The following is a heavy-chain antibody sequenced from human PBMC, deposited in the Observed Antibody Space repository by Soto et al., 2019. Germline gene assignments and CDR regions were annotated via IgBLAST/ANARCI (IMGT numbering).Heavy chain of an antibody. J-gene: IGHJ6*02. Sequence: SETLSLTCAVYGGSFSGYYWSWIRQPPGKGLEWIGEINHSGSTNYNPSLKSRVTISVDTSKIQFSLKLSSVTAADTAVYYCARGGDYGDYGGLYYYYGMDVWGQGTTVTVSS. V-gene: IGHV4-34*01. CDR3: ARGGDYGDYGGLYYYYGMDV. CDR2: INHSGST. CDR1: GGSFSGYY. D-gene: IGHD4-17*01.